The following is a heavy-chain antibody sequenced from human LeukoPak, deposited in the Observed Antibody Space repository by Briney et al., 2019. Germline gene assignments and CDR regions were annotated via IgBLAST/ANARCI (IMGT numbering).Heavy chain of an antibody. D-gene: IGHD3-10*01. Sequence: SETLSLTCTVSGGSISSSSYYWGWIRQPPGKGLEWIGSIYHSGSTYYNPSLKSRVTISVDRSKNQFSLKLSSVTAADTAVYYCARAARGGAFDYWGQGTLVTVSS. J-gene: IGHJ4*02. CDR1: GGSISSSSYY. CDR2: IYHSGST. CDR3: ARAARGGAFDY. V-gene: IGHV4-39*07.